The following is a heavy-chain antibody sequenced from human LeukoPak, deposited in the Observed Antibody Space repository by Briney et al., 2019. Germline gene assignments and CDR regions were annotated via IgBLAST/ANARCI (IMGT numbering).Heavy chain of an antibody. CDR3: ARHLSSGVGAPLSSLSYYYYYGMDV. V-gene: IGHV4-59*08. D-gene: IGHD1-26*01. CDR2: IYYSGST. Sequence: SETLSLTCTVSGGSISSYYWSWIRQPPGKGLEWIGYIYYSGSTNYNPSLKSRVTISVDTSKNQFSLKLSSVTAADTAVYYCARHLSSGVGAPLSSLSYYYYYGMDVWGQGTTVTVSS. J-gene: IGHJ6*02. CDR1: GGSISSYY.